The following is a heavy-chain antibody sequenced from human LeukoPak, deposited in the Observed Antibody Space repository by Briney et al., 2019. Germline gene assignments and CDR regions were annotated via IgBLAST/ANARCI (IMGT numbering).Heavy chain of an antibody. Sequence: GGSLRLSCAIAGFTFSDYYFSWIRQAPGKVLEWISYISSSGNVIYYADSVKGRFTISRDNAKNSLYLQMNSLRVEDTAVYYCARDTEDDDGSTTFDYWGQGTLVTVSS. V-gene: IGHV3-11*01. J-gene: IGHJ4*02. CDR2: ISSSGNVI. D-gene: IGHD1-26*01. CDR1: GFTFSDYY. CDR3: ARDTEDDDGSTTFDY.